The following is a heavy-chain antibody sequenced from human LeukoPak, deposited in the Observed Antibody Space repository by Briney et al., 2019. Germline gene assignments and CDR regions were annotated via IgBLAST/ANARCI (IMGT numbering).Heavy chain of an antibody. CDR2: INSDGSST. Sequence: GGSLRLSCAASGFTFSSYEMNWVRQAPGKGLVWVSRINSDGSSTSYADSVKGRFTISRDNAKNTLYLQMNSLRAEDTAVYYCARPYCSGGSCYSGLDYWGQGTLVTVSS. D-gene: IGHD2-15*01. J-gene: IGHJ4*02. CDR3: ARPYCSGGSCYSGLDY. CDR1: GFTFSSYE. V-gene: IGHV3-74*01.